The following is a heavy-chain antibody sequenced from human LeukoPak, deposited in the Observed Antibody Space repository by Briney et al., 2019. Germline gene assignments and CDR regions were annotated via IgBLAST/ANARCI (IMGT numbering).Heavy chain of an antibody. J-gene: IGHJ4*02. CDR3: ARETTTLDY. CDR2: IWYDGSNK. V-gene: IGHV3-33*08. Sequence: PGGSLRLSCEASGFXVSSNYLSWVRQAPGKGLEWVAVIWYDGSNKSYADSVKGRFTISRDNSKNTLYLQMNSLRAEDTAVYYCARETTTLDYWGQGTLVTVSS. D-gene: IGHD1-26*01. CDR1: GFXVSSNY.